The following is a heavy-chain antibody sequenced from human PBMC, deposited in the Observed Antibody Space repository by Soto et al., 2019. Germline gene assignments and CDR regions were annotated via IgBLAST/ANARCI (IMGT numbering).Heavy chain of an antibody. CDR2: INSDGSST. Sequence: EVQLVESGGGLVQPGASLRLSCAASGFTFSSYWMHWVRQAPGKGLVWVSRINSDGSSTSYAGSVKGRFTISRDNAKNTLYLQMNSLRAVDTAVYYCVRTSLVVAAATREDYWGQGTLVTVSS. CDR1: GFTFSSYW. V-gene: IGHV3-74*01. J-gene: IGHJ4*02. D-gene: IGHD2-15*01. CDR3: VRTSLVVAAATREDY.